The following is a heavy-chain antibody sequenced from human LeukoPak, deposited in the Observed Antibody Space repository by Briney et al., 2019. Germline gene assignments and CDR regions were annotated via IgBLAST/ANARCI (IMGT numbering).Heavy chain of an antibody. CDR3: ARVAIQLLDAFDI. V-gene: IGHV4-4*07. J-gene: IGHJ3*02. Sequence: SSETLSLTCTVSGGSISSYYWSWIRQLAGKGLEWIGRIYTSGSTNYNPSLKSRVTMSVDTSKNQFSLKLSSVTAADTAVYYCARVAIQLLDAFDIWGQGTMVTVSS. CDR1: GGSISSYY. D-gene: IGHD5-18*01. CDR2: IYTSGST.